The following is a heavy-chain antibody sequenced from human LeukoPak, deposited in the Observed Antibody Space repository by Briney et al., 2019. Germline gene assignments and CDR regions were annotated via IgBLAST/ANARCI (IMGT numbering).Heavy chain of an antibody. CDR3: AREYSSSLYLHWLDP. Sequence: ASVKVSCKASGYTFTSYYMHWVRQAPGQGLEWMGIINPSGGSTSYAQKFQGRVTMPRDTSTSTVYMELSSLRSEDTAVYYCAREYSSSLYLHWLDPWGQGTLVTVSS. J-gene: IGHJ5*02. D-gene: IGHD6-13*01. CDR1: GYTFTSYY. V-gene: IGHV1-46*01. CDR2: INPSGGST.